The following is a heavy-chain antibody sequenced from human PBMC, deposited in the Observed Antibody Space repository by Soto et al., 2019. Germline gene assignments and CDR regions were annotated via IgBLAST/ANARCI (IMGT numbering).Heavy chain of an antibody. CDR3: ARELFGVVIISYYYYMDV. D-gene: IGHD3-3*01. CDR2: TYYRSKWYN. V-gene: IGHV6-1*01. Sequence: SHTLSLTCAISGDSVSSISVAWNWIRQSPSRGLEWLGRTYYRSKWYNDYAVSVKSRITINPDTSKNQFSLQLNSVTPEDTAVYYCARELFGVVIISYYYYMDVWGKGTTVTVSS. CDR1: GDSVSSISVA. J-gene: IGHJ6*03.